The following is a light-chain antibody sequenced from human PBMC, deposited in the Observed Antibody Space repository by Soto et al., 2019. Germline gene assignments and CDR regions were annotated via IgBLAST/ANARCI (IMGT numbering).Light chain of an antibody. CDR2: DVS. Sequence: QSALTQPASVSGSPGQSISISCTGTSSDVGYYDNVSWYQHHPGKAPKFLIYDVSNRPSGVSNRFSGSKSCNTASLTISGXXXXDEADYYCASYTTSSTWVFGGGTKLTVL. V-gene: IGLV2-14*03. J-gene: IGLJ3*02. CDR3: ASYTTSSTWV. CDR1: SSDVGYYDN.